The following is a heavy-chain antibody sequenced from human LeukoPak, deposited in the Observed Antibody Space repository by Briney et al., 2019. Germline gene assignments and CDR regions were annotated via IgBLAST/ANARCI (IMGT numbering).Heavy chain of an antibody. Sequence: TSETLSLTCTVSADSISSSSYYWGWIRQPPGKGLEWIGSIYYSGSTYYNPSLKSRVTISVDTSKNQFSLKLSSVTAADTAVYYCAREDYCSGGSCYSGYFQHWGQGTLVTVSS. CDR2: IYYSGST. V-gene: IGHV4-39*07. D-gene: IGHD2-15*01. J-gene: IGHJ1*01. CDR3: AREDYCSGGSCYSGYFQH. CDR1: ADSISSSSYY.